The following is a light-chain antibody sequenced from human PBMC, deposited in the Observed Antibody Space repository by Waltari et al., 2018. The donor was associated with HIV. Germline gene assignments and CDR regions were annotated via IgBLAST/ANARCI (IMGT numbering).Light chain of an antibody. CDR1: SHTIGADYD. J-gene: IGLJ2*01. CDR3: QSYDISLSASVV. Sequence: QSMLTQPPSVSGAPGQRVTIPCTGSSHTIGADYDVHWYQQIPGTAPKLLISGNKNRPSGVPDRFSASKSGTSASLTISGLQAEDEADYFCQSYDISLSASVVFGGGTRLTVL. CDR2: GNK. V-gene: IGLV1-40*01.